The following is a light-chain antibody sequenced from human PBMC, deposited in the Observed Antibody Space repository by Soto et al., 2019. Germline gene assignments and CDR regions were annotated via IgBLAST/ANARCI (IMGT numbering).Light chain of an antibody. Sequence: ELVLTQSPGTVSLSPGERATLSCRASQSVNSNFLAWYQQKPGQAPRLLIYGASSRATGIPDRFSGSGSGTDFTLTISRLEPEDFAVYFCQQYGSSPSTFGQGTRWIS. V-gene: IGKV3-20*01. CDR1: QSVNSNF. CDR3: QQYGSSPST. J-gene: IGKJ1*01. CDR2: GAS.